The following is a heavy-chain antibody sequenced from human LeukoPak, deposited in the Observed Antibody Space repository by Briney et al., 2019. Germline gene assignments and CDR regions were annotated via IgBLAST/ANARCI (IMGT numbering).Heavy chain of an antibody. Sequence: GTSLRLSCVASGFDFSTSAIHWVRQAPGKGLESVAVISYDGSHKYLADSVKGRFTVSRYNAKNTVYLQMNSLRLEDTALYYCAKDQLPHCSSGSCYLMDSWGQGTLVTVSS. V-gene: IGHV3-30*04. CDR2: ISYDGSHK. CDR3: AKDQLPHCSSGSCYLMDS. J-gene: IGHJ4*02. D-gene: IGHD2-15*01. CDR1: GFDFSTSA.